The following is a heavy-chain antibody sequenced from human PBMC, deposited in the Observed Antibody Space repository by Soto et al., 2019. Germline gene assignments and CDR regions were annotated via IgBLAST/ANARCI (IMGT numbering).Heavy chain of an antibody. CDR1: GGTFSSYA. CDR3: AALGYCSGGSCLLYYGMDV. D-gene: IGHD2-15*01. V-gene: IGHV1-69*13. Sequence: ASVKVSCKASGGTFSSYAISWVRQAPGQGLEWMGGIIPIFGTANYAQKFQGRVTITADESTSTAYMELSSLRSGDTAVYYCAALGYCSGGSCLLYYGMDVWGQGTTVTVSS. J-gene: IGHJ6*02. CDR2: IIPIFGTA.